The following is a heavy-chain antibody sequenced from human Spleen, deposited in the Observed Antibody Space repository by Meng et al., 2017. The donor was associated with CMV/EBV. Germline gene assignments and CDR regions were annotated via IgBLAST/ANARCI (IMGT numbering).Heavy chain of an antibody. Sequence: NYGINWVRQAPGQGLEWMGSIIPTVDITNYAQRFQGRLTISVDISANTVYMDLSSLRSEDTAVYYCARERPGLGGYYDSSGYQGQDYWGQGTLVTVSS. CDR2: IIPTVDIT. V-gene: IGHV1-69*04. CDR1: NYG. CDR3: ARERPGLGGYYDSSGYQGQDY. J-gene: IGHJ4*02. D-gene: IGHD3-22*01.